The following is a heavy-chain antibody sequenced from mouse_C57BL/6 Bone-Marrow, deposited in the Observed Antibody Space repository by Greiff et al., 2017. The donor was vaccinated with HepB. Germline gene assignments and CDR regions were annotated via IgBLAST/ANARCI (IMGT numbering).Heavy chain of an antibody. D-gene: IGHD3-2*02. CDR3: ASPQATYYYAMDY. CDR1: GYTFTSYW. Sequence: VQLQQPGAELVMPGASVKLSCKASGYTFTSYWMHWVKQRPGQGLEWIGEIDPSDSYTNYNQKFKGKSTLTVDKSSSTAYMQLSSLTSEDSAVYYCASPQATYYYAMDYWGQGTSVTVSS. J-gene: IGHJ4*01. CDR2: IDPSDSYT. V-gene: IGHV1-69*01.